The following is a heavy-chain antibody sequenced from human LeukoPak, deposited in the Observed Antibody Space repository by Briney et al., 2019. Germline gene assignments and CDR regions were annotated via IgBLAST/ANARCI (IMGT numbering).Heavy chain of an antibody. D-gene: IGHD3-10*01. V-gene: IGHV4-39*01. Sequence: SETLSLTCTVSGDSVTSGTFYWAWLRQPPGKGLEWIATVYYTGSTYYNPSLKSRVTISIDTSKNQFSLKLRSVVAPDTALYYCARHSGSGSLSRPFDPWGQGNLATVSS. CDR3: ARHSGSGSLSRPFDP. CDR2: VYYTGST. CDR1: GDSVTSGTFY. J-gene: IGHJ5*02.